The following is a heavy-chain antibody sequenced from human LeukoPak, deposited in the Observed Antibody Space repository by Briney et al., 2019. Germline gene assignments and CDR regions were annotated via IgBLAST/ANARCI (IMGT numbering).Heavy chain of an antibody. D-gene: IGHD2-21*01. Sequence: SETLSLTCTVSGYFISSGYYWAWIRQPPGKGLEWIGSIYQSGSTNYNPSLKSRVTISVDTSKNQFSLKLSSVTAADTAVYYCARAATYPGRGAPSYLDYWGQGTLVTVSS. J-gene: IGHJ4*02. CDR3: ARAATYPGRGAPSYLDY. CDR1: GYFISSGYY. V-gene: IGHV4-38-2*02. CDR2: IYQSGST.